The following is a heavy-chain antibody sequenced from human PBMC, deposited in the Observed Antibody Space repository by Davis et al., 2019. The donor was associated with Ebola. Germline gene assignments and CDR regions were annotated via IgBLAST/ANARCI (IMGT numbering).Heavy chain of an antibody. CDR2: ISSSSSYI. D-gene: IGHD6-19*01. CDR3: ATLLSSGWYSFDS. CDR1: GFTFSAYS. J-gene: IGHJ4*02. Sequence: GGSLRLSCAASGFTFSAYSMNWVRQAPGKGLEWVSSISSSSSYIYYADSVEGRFTISRDNAKNSLYLQMNSLKAEDTAVYYCATLLSSGWYSFDSWGQGTLVTVSS. V-gene: IGHV3-21*01.